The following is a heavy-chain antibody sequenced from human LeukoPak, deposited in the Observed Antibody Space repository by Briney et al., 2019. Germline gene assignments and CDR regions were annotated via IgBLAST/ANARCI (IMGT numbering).Heavy chain of an antibody. CDR1: GFTFSSYA. CDR2: ISSNGGST. CDR3: AREISGSYYDYFDY. V-gene: IGHV3-64*01. D-gene: IGHD1-26*01. Sequence: PGGSLRLSCAASGFTFSSYAMDWVRQAPGKGLEYGSAISSNGGSTYYANSVKGRFTISRDNSKNTLYLQMGSLRAEDMAVYYCAREISGSYYDYFDYWGQGTLVTVSS. J-gene: IGHJ4*02.